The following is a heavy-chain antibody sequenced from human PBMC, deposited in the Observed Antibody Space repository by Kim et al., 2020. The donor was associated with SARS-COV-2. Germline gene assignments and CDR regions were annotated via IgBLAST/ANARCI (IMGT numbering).Heavy chain of an antibody. J-gene: IGHJ5*02. Sequence: SETLSLTCTVSGGSISSSSHYWGWIRQPPGKGLEWIGSIYYSGTTTYYNPSLKSRVTISVDMSKNQFSLKVNSVTAADTAVYYCARDSPSAIYGSGLNWFDPWGQGTLVTVSS. V-gene: IGHV4-39*07. CDR1: GGSISSSSHY. D-gene: IGHD3-10*01. CDR2: IYYSGTT. CDR3: ARDSPSAIYGSGLNWFDP.